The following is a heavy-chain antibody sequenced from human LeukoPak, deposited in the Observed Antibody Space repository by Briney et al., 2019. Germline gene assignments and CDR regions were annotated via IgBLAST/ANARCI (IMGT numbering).Heavy chain of an antibody. Sequence: GGSLRLSCAASGFTLSSYAMHWVRQAPGKGLEWVAVISYDGSNKYYADSVKGRFTISRDNSKNTLYLQMNSLRAEDTAVYYCARDLRGQLWGGDYYFDYWGQGTLVTVSS. CDR3: ARDLRGQLWGGDYYFDY. D-gene: IGHD5-18*01. V-gene: IGHV3-30*04. J-gene: IGHJ4*02. CDR2: ISYDGSNK. CDR1: GFTLSSYA.